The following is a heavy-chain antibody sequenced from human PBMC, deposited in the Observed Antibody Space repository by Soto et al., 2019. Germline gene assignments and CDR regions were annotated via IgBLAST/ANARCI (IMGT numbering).Heavy chain of an antibody. CDR2: INHSGST. J-gene: IGHJ4*02. CDR1: GGSFSGYY. V-gene: IGHV4-34*09. D-gene: IGHD1-26*01. Sequence: SETLSLTCTVYGGSFSGYYWSWIRQPPGKGLEWIGEINHSGSTYYNPSLKSRVTISVDTSKNQFSLKLSSVTAADTAVYYCARDHSDGRFDYCGQGTLVTVSS. CDR3: ARDHSDGRFDY.